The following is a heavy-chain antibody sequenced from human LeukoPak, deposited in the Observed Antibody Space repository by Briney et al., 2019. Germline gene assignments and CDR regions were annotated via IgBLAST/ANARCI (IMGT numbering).Heavy chain of an antibody. V-gene: IGHV4-31*03. CDR2: IYYSGST. Sequence: SETLSLTCTVSGGSISSGGYYWSWIRQHPGKGLEWIVYIYYSGSTYYNPSLKSRVTISVDTSKNQFSLKLSSVTAADTAVYYCASSQGGHSSGWPVARRPIHAEYFQHWGQGTLVTVSS. J-gene: IGHJ1*01. D-gene: IGHD6-25*01. CDR1: GGSISSGGYY. CDR3: ASSQGGHSSGWPVARRPIHAEYFQH.